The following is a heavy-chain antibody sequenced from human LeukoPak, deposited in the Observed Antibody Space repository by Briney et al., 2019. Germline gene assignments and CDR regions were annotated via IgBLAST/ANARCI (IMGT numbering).Heavy chain of an antibody. J-gene: IGHJ3*02. V-gene: IGHV3-30-3*01. Sequence: GGSLRLSCAASGFAFSSFSMHWVRQAPGEGLEWVALISGDGTIKYHADSVKGRFTISRDNAKNSLYLQMNSLRAEDTAVFYCARLFRYCSGPTYYSDASDIWGQGTMVTVSS. CDR3: ARLFRYCSGPTYYSDASDI. CDR1: GFAFSSFS. CDR2: ISGDGTIK. D-gene: IGHD2-15*01.